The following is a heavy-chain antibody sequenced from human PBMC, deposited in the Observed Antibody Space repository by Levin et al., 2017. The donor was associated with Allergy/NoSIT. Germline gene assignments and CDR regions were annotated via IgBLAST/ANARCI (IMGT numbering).Heavy chain of an antibody. CDR2: IYNNEDT. CDR3: ASGYRRGWSPFDP. J-gene: IGHJ5*02. CDR1: GGSLTNVF. Sequence: SETLSLTCNVSGGSLTNVFWSWIRQSPGKGLEWIAYIYNNEDTRYNPSLYGRVTISADMSKNQFSLELTSVTAADTAVYYCASGYRRGWSPFDPWGQGISVPVSS. D-gene: IGHD5-12*01. V-gene: IGHV4-59*01.